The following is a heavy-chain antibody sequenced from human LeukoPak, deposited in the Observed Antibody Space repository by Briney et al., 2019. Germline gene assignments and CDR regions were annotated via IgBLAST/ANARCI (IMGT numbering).Heavy chain of an antibody. Sequence: GSSVKVSCKASGGTFSSYAISWVRQAPGQGLEWMGRIIPILGIANYAQKFQGRVTITADKSTSTAYMELSSLRSEDTAVYYCAADGLELGAFDIWGQGTMVTVSS. CDR2: IIPILGIA. CDR1: GGTFSSYA. J-gene: IGHJ3*02. CDR3: AADGLELGAFDI. D-gene: IGHD3/OR15-3a*01. V-gene: IGHV1-69*04.